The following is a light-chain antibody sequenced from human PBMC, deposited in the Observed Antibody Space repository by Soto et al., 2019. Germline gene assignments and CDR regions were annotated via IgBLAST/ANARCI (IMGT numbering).Light chain of an antibody. Sequence: EIVLTQSPGTLSLSPGERATLSCRSSQSVSSSYLAWYQQKPGQAPRLLIYGASSRATGIPVRFSGSGSGTDFTLTISRLDPEDFAVYYCQQYGSSPWTFGQGTKVEIK. J-gene: IGKJ1*01. V-gene: IGKV3-20*01. CDR3: QQYGSSPWT. CDR1: QSVSSSY. CDR2: GAS.